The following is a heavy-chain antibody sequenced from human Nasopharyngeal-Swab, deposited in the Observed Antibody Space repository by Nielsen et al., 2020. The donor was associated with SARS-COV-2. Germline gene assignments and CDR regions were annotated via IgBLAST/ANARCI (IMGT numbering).Heavy chain of an antibody. D-gene: IGHD3-22*01. J-gene: IGHJ6*03. CDR3: ASPQGSSGHYYMDV. CDR2: INHSGST. Sequence: WIRQPPGKGLEWIGEINHSGSTNYNPSLKSRVTISVDTSKNQFSLKLSSVIAADTAVYYCASPQGSSGHYYMDVWGKGTTVTVSS. V-gene: IGHV4-34*01.